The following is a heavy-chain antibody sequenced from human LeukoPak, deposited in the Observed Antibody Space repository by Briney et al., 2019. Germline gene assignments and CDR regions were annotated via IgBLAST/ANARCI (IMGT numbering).Heavy chain of an antibody. CDR3: ARAPEWSRYYDFWSV. CDR1: GGSFSGYY. J-gene: IGHJ6*02. D-gene: IGHD3-3*01. CDR2: INHSGST. Sequence: SETLSLTCAVYGGSFSGYYWSWIRQPPGKGLEWIGEINHSGSTNYNPSLKSRVTISVDTSKNQFSLKLSSVTAADTAVYYCARAPEWSRYYDFWSVWGQGTTVTASS. V-gene: IGHV4-34*01.